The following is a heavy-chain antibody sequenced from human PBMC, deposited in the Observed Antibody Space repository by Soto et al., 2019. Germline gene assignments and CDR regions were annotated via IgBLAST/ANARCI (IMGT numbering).Heavy chain of an antibody. Sequence: SETLSLTCSILGDSISDTRFYMGWVRQSPEKGLEWIGSISHDGHAYYNPSLKSRVTLFADTSRHQFSLTLKSGTDAVTPPSCCARQVDGDDLCGNWCNPWGQG. J-gene: IGHJ5*02. V-gene: IGHV4-39*01. CDR2: ISHDGHA. CDR1: GDSISDTRFY. D-gene: IGHD3-16*01. CDR3: ARQVDGDDLCGNWCNP.